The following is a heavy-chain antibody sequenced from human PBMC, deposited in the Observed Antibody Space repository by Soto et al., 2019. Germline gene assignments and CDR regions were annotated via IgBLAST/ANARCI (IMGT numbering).Heavy chain of an antibody. J-gene: IGHJ4*02. V-gene: IGHV3-21*01. CDR1: GFTFTSYS. CDR3: AGNDEGGSRL. D-gene: IGHD2-2*01. Sequence: ESGGGLVKPGGSLRLSCVASGFTFTSYSMNWVRQAPGKGLEWVSSISDGCDYIVYADSMKGRFTISRDNAKNSLYLEMNSLRGEDTALYFCAGNDEGGSRLWGQGTLVTVSS. CDR2: ISDGCDYI.